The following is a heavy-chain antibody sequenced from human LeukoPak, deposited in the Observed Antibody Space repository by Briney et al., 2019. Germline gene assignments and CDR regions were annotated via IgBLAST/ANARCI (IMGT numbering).Heavy chain of an antibody. CDR1: GDSISSGAYS. J-gene: IGHJ5*02. CDR2: IFHTGST. V-gene: IGHV4-30-2*01. Sequence: SETLSLTCVVSGDSISSGAYSWSWIRQPPGKGLEWIGYIFHTGSTFYNPSLKSRLTISVDNSKNQFSLRLSSVTAADTAVYYCARELWFANAPGSWLDPWGQGTLVTVSS. D-gene: IGHD3-10*01. CDR3: ARELWFANAPGSWLDP.